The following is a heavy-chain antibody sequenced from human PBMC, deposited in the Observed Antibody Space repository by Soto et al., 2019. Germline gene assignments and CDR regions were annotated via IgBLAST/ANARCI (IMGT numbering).Heavy chain of an antibody. V-gene: IGHV1-3*01. CDR2: INAGNGNT. D-gene: IGHD1-26*01. CDR1: GYTFTSYA. CDR3: AAANNTSPFDY. Sequence: ASVKVSCKASGYTFTSYAMHWVRQAPGQRLEWMGWINAGNGNTKYSQKFQGRVTITWDMSTSTAYMELSSLRSEDTAVYYCAAANNTSPFDYWGQGTLVTVSS. J-gene: IGHJ4*02.